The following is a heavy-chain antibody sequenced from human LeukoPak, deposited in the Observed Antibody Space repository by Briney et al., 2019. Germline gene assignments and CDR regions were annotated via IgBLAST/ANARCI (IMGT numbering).Heavy chain of an antibody. CDR3: ARDSRFAYFDY. Sequence: PGRSLRLSCAASGFTFSSYGMHWVRQAPGKGLEWVAVIWYDGSNKYYADSVKGRFTISRDNSKNTLYLQMNSLRAEDTAVHYCARDSRFAYFDYWGQGTLVTVSS. D-gene: IGHD3-16*01. J-gene: IGHJ4*02. CDR2: IWYDGSNK. CDR1: GFTFSSYG. V-gene: IGHV3-33*01.